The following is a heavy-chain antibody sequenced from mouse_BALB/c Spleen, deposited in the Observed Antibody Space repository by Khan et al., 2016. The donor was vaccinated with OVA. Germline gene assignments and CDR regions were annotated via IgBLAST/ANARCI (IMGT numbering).Heavy chain of an antibody. D-gene: IGHD1-1*01. CDR1: GYSITSDYA. CDR2: ISYSGTT. V-gene: IGHV3-2*02. CDR3: ARQNYYGYAMDY. Sequence: EVELVESGPGLVKPSQSLSLTCTVTGYSITSDYAWNWIRQFPGNKLEWMGYISYSGTTSYNPSLKSRISITRDTSKNQFFLQLNSVTSEDTATYYWARQNYYGYAMDYWGQGTSVTVSS. J-gene: IGHJ4*01.